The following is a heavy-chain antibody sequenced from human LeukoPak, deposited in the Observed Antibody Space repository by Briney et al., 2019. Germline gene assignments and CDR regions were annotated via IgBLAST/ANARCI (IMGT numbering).Heavy chain of an antibody. J-gene: IGHJ4*02. CDR3: ATISYSSGWFNFDY. D-gene: IGHD6-19*01. Sequence: GGSLRLSCAASGFTFDDYAMHWVRQAPGKGLEWVSGISWNSGSIGYADSVKGRFTISRDNAKNSLYLQMNSLRAEDTALYYCATISYSSGWFNFDYWGQGTLVTVSS. CDR2: ISWNSGSI. CDR1: GFTFDDYA. V-gene: IGHV3-9*01.